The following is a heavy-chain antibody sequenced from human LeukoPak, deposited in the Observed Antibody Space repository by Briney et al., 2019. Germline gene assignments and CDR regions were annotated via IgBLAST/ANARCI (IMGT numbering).Heavy chain of an antibody. Sequence: PETLSLTCAVYGGSFSGYYWSWIRQPPGKGLEWIGEINHSGSTNYNPSLTSRVTISVDTSKNPFSLKLSSVTAADTAVYYCAGGPYYYDGSGPYYYMDVWGKGTTVTVSS. J-gene: IGHJ6*03. CDR2: INHSGST. V-gene: IGHV4-34*01. CDR1: GGSFSGYY. CDR3: AGGPYYYDGSGPYYYMDV. D-gene: IGHD3-22*01.